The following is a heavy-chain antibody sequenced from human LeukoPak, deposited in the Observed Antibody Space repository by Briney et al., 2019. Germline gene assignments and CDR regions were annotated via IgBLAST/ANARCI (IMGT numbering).Heavy chain of an antibody. D-gene: IGHD2-2*01. CDR1: GGSISSGGYY. Sequence: SETLSLTCTVSGGSISSGGYYWSWIRQPPGKGLEWIGYIYHSGSTYYNPSLKSRVTISVDRSKNQFSLKLSSVTAADTAVYYCARVYGVVVPAAKGYFDYWGQGTLVTVSS. J-gene: IGHJ4*02. V-gene: IGHV4-30-2*01. CDR3: ARVYGVVVPAAKGYFDY. CDR2: IYHSGST.